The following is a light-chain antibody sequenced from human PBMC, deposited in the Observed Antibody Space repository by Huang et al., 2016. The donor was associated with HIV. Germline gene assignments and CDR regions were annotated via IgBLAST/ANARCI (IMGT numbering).Light chain of an antibody. CDR3: HRYENVPST. Sequence: DIQMTQSPSSLTASVGDRVTFTCQASQDIDNYLNWYHQTPGKAPKLLIYHASTLETGVPSRFSGSGSGTEFTFTISSLRPEDIGTYYCHRYENVPSTFGGGTKVEI. CDR1: QDIDNY. CDR2: HAS. V-gene: IGKV1-33*01. J-gene: IGKJ4*01.